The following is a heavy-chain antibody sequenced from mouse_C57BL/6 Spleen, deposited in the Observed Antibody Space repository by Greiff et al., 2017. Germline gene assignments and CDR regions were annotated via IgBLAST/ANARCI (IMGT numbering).Heavy chain of an antibody. D-gene: IGHD1-1*01. CDR1: GYTFTSYW. Sequence: VQLQQSGAELVKPGASVKMSCKASGYTFTSYWITWVKQRPGQGLEWIGDIYPGSGSTNYNEKFKSKATLTVDTSSSTAYMQLSSLTSEDSAVYDCARYPTVVAEDWYFDVWGTGTTVTVSS. CDR3: ARYPTVVAEDWYFDV. CDR2: IYPGSGST. V-gene: IGHV1-55*01. J-gene: IGHJ1*03.